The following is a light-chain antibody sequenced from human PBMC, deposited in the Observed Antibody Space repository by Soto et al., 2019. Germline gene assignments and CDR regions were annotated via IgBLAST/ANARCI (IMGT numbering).Light chain of an antibody. CDR3: SSYTSSITLYVV. Sequence: QSVLTQPPSVSAAPGQKVIISCSGSSSNVGSNYVSWYQQLPGKAPKLLIYEVSHRPSGVSNRFSGSKSGNTASLTISGLQAEDEADYYCSSYTSSITLYVVFGGGTKLTVL. J-gene: IGLJ2*01. V-gene: IGLV2-14*01. CDR2: EVS. CDR1: SSNVGSNY.